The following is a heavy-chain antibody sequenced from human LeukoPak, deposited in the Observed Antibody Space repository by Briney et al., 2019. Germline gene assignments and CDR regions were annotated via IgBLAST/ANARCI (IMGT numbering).Heavy chain of an antibody. CDR2: INQDGSVK. Sequence: GSLRLSCAASGFTFRSNWMTWVRQAPGKGLEWVANINQDGSVKKYVDSVKDRFTISRDNAENSLYLQMSSLRAGDTAVYFCARTDTTSAGFLDYWGQGILVTVSS. CDR3: ARTDTTSAGFLDY. J-gene: IGHJ4*02. V-gene: IGHV3-7*01. CDR1: GFTFRSNW. D-gene: IGHD6-13*01.